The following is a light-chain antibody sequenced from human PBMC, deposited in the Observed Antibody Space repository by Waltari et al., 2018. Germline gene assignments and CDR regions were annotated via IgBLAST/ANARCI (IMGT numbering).Light chain of an antibody. CDR3: QQYYNVVRT. Sequence: DIQMTQSPSSLSASVGERVTNTCQASDEIRNFLNWYHQKPGEAPKVLIYDASNLEMGVPSRFGGSGFGTDFTLTISSLQPEDVGTYYCQQYYNVVRTFGGGTKVEIK. CDR1: DEIRNF. V-gene: IGKV1-33*01. J-gene: IGKJ4*01. CDR2: DAS.